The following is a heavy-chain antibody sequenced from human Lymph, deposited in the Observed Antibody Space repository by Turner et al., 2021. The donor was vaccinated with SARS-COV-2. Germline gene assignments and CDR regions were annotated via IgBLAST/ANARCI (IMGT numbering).Heavy chain of an antibody. CDR1: GGSVTSCSYY. CDR2: FYSSGRP. V-gene: IGHV4-39*01. Sequence: QVHLQASGPGLVKPSATLSLTCTVSGGSVTSCSYYWGWIRQPPGEGLGGIGNFYSSGRPYNHPVLKSRVTISVDTSKNQFSLKLSSVTAADTAVYYCARQGWLRGYFDYWSQGTLVTVSS. J-gene: IGHJ4*02. CDR3: ARQGWLRGYFDY. D-gene: IGHD5-18*01.